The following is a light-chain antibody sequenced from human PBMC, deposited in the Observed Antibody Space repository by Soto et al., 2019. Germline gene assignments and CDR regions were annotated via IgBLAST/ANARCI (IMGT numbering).Light chain of an antibody. V-gene: IGKV3-20*01. J-gene: IGKJ1*01. CDR2: GAS. CDR3: QQYGSSGT. Sequence: EIGLSQSPGTLSLSPGERATLSATASQSFSNNYLAWYQQKPGPAPRLLIYGASNRATGIPDRFSGSGSGTDFTITTSRLEPEDFAVYYCQQYGSSGTFGQGTKVDIK. CDR1: QSFSNNY.